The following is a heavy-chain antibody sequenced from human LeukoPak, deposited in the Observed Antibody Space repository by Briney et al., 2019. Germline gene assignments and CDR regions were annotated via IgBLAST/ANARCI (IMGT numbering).Heavy chain of an antibody. CDR1: GGTFSSYA. CDR2: IIPIFGTA. V-gene: IGHV1-69*13. J-gene: IGHJ4*02. Sequence: APVKVSCKASGGTFSSYAISWVRQAPGQGLEWMGGIIPIFGTANYAQEFQGRVTITADESTSTAYMELSSLRSEDTAVYYCARHYGSGSYYWGQGTLVTVSS. D-gene: IGHD3-10*01. CDR3: ARHYGSGSYY.